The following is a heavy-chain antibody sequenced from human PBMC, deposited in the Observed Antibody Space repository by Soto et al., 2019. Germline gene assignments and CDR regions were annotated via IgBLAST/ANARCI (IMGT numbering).Heavy chain of an antibody. J-gene: IGHJ4*02. D-gene: IGHD3-10*01. CDR1: GFTFSSYA. CDR2: ISGSGGST. Sequence: PGGSLRLSCAVSGFTFSSYAMSWVRQAPGKGLEWVSAISGSGGSTYYADSVKGRFTISRDNSKNTLYLQMNSLRAEDTAVYYCARDPAEYYYGSGSYSDYWGQGTLVTVSS. V-gene: IGHV3-23*01. CDR3: ARDPAEYYYGSGSYSDY.